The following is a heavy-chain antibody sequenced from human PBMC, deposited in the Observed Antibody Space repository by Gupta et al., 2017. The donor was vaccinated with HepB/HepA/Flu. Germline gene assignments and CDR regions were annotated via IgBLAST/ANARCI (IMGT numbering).Heavy chain of an antibody. D-gene: IGHD2-15*01. V-gene: IGHV4-39*01. Sequence: QLQLQESGPGLVKPSETLSLTCTVSGGSISSSSYYWGWIRQPPGKGLEWIGSIYYSGSTYYNPSLKSRVTISVDTSKNQFSLKLSSVTAADTAVYYCARLGGYCSGGSCYSGLFDYWGQGTLVTVSS. CDR3: ARLGGYCSGGSCYSGLFDY. CDR1: GGSISSSSYY. J-gene: IGHJ4*02. CDR2: IYYSGST.